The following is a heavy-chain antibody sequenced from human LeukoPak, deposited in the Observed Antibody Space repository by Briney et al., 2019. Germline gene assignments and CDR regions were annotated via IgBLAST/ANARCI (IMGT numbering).Heavy chain of an antibody. Sequence: SETLSLTCAVYGASYNAYYCSWIRQPPGKGLEWIGDIDHRGTATYNPSLKSRLTISADASKNQFSLKLNSVTDADTAVYYCAVGITILGVAASFDSWGQGNLVIVSS. D-gene: IGHD3-3*01. J-gene: IGHJ4*02. CDR1: GASYNAYY. V-gene: IGHV4-34*01. CDR3: AVGITILGVAASFDS. CDR2: IDHRGTA.